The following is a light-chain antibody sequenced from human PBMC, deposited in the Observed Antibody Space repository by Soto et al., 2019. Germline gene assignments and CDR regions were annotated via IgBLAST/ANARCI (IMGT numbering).Light chain of an antibody. CDR3: GSWDSSLSAYV. V-gene: IGLV1-51*01. Sequence: QSFLTQPPSVSAAPGQKVTISCSXSSSNIGGNSVSWYQQLPGTAPKLLIYDDNKRPSGIPDRFSGSKSGTSATLGITGFQTGDEADYYCGSWDSSLSAYVFGTGTKVTVL. J-gene: IGLJ1*01. CDR1: SSNIGGNS. CDR2: DDN.